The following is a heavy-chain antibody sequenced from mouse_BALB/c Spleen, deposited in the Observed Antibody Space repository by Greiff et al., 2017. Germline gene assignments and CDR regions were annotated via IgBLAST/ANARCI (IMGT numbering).Heavy chain of an antibody. CDR2: IYPGDGDT. CDR3: ARGGYLDY. J-gene: IGHJ2*01. V-gene: IGHV1-87*01. CDR1: GYTFTSYW. Sequence: VKLQESGAELARPGASVKLSCKASGYTFTSYWMQWVKQRPGQGLEWIGAIYPGDGDTRYTQKFKGKATLTADKSSSTAYMQLSSLASEDSAVYYCARGGYLDYWGQGTTLTVSS.